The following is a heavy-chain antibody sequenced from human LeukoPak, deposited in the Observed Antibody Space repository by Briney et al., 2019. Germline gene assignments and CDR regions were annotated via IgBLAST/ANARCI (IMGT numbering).Heavy chain of an antibody. V-gene: IGHV5-51*01. D-gene: IGHD3-9*01. CDR2: IYPGDSDT. CDR3: ARGATKIGGYNILTGYYNDYFGY. CDR1: GYTFSSFW. J-gene: IGHJ4*02. Sequence: GESLKISFLGSGYTFSSFWIGWVRHIPAKGLEWMGIIYPGDSDTKYSPSFRGQVTISVDNSISTAYLQWSSLKASDTAMYYCARGATKIGGYNILTGYYNDYFGYWGQGTLVTVSS.